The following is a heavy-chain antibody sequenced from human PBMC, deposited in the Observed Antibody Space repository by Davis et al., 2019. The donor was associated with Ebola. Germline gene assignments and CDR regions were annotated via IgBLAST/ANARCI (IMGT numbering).Heavy chain of an antibody. CDR3: AAINYDIFTGYYQDY. CDR1: GFTFSSFG. Sequence: GESLKISCAASGFTFSSFGMHWVRQAPGKGLVWLALICYDGSNEYYADSVKGRFTISRDNSKSTLFLQMNSLRAEDTAVYYCAAINYDIFTGYYQDYWGQGTQVTVSS. V-gene: IGHV3-33*01. D-gene: IGHD3-9*01. CDR2: ICYDGSNE. J-gene: IGHJ4*02.